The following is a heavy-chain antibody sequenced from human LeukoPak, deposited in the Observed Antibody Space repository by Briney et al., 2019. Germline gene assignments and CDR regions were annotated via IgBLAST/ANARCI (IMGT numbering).Heavy chain of an antibody. CDR2: INHSGSS. J-gene: IGHJ5*02. D-gene: IGHD6-19*01. V-gene: IGHV4-34*01. CDR3: ARGGSSGWPPYGFDP. CDR1: GGSFRGYY. Sequence: PSETLSLTCVVYGGSFRGYYWSWIRQPPGKGLEWIGEINHSGSSNYNPSLKGRVSMSEDTSNNQFSLKLNSVTAADTAVCYCARGGSSGWPPYGFDPWGQGTLVTVSS.